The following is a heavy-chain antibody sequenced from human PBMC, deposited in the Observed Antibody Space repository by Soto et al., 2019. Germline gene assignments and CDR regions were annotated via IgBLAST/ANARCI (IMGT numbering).Heavy chain of an antibody. CDR1: GGSISSSSYY. V-gene: IGHV4-39*01. CDR2: IYYSGST. CDR3: ARRYSSGWYLWFDP. J-gene: IGHJ5*02. D-gene: IGHD6-19*01. Sequence: QLQLQESGPGLVKPSETLSLTCTVSGGSISSSSYYWGWIRQPPGKGLEWIGSIYYSGSTYYNPSLKRRVTISVDTSKNQFSLKRSSVTAADTAVYYCARRYSSGWYLWFDPWGQGTLVTVSS.